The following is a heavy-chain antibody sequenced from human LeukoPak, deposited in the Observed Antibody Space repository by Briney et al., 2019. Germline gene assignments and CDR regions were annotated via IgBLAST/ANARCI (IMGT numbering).Heavy chain of an antibody. CDR3: ARDSKAYNWNRAYYFDY. D-gene: IGHD1-20*01. V-gene: IGHV1-69*13. J-gene: IGHJ4*02. Sequence: SVKVSCKASGGTFSKYTISWVRQRPGQGLEWMGGIIPIFGTANYAQKFQGRVTITADESTSTAYMELSSLRSEDTAVYYCARDSKAYNWNRAYYFDYWGQGTLVTVSS. CDR1: GGTFSKYT. CDR2: IIPIFGTA.